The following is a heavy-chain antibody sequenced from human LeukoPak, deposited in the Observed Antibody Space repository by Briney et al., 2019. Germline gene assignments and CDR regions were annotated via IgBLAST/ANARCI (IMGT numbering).Heavy chain of an antibody. D-gene: IGHD3-22*01. CDR1: GGSNSSYY. J-gene: IGHJ6*03. Sequence: PSETLSLTCTVSGGSNSSYYWSWIRQPPGKGLEWIGYIYYSGSTNYNPSLKSRVTISVDTSKNQFSLKLSSVTAAGTAVYYCARSSEGRYYYDSSGYSYYYYYMDVWGKGTTVTISS. CDR3: ARSSEGRYYYDSSGYSYYYYYMDV. CDR2: IYYSGST. V-gene: IGHV4-59*01.